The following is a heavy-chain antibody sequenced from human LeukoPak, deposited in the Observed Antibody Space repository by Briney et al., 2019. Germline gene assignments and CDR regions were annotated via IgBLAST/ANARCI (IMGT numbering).Heavy chain of an antibody. V-gene: IGHV4-34*01. Sequence: SETLSLTCAVYGGSFSGYYGSWIRQPREEGLEWIGEINHSGSPNCNPSLKSRVTISVDTSKNQFSLKLSSVTAADTAVYYCARGRIAVAGAYYWGQGTLVTVSS. D-gene: IGHD6-19*01. CDR3: ARGRIAVAGAYY. CDR2: INHSGSP. CDR1: GGSFSGYY. J-gene: IGHJ4*02.